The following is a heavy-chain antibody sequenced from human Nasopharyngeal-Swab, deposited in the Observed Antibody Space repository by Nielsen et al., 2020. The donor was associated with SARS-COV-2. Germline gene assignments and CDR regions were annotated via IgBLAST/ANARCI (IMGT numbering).Heavy chain of an antibody. CDR2: ISAYNGNT. V-gene: IGHV1-18*01. Sequence: ASVKVSCKASGYTFTSYGISWVRQAPGQGPEWMGWISAYNGNTNYAQKLQGRVTMTTDTSTSTAYMELRSLRSDDTAVYYCARVHPPPTKGYFWSGYYRINLFDYWGQGTLVTVSS. J-gene: IGHJ4*02. CDR1: GYTFTSYG. CDR3: ARVHPPPTKGYFWSGYYRINLFDY. D-gene: IGHD3-3*01.